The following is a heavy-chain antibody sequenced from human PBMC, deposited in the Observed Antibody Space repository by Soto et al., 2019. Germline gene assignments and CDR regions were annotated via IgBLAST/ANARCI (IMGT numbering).Heavy chain of an antibody. D-gene: IGHD5-18*01. CDR1: GGSIRNYY. CDR3: ARDHPHSYGVYYFDY. CDR2: VYSSGST. J-gene: IGHJ4*02. Sequence: SETLSLTCTVSGGSIRNYYWSWIRQPPGKGLEWIGYVYSSGSTHYNPSLQSRVAISADTSKNQVSLKVNPVTAADTAVYYCARDHPHSYGVYYFDYWGQGTPVTVSS. V-gene: IGHV4-59*01.